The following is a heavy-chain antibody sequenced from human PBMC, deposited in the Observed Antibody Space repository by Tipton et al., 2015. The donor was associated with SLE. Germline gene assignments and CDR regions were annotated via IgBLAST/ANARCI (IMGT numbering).Heavy chain of an antibody. V-gene: IGHV4-61*01. CDR1: GGSISSSSYY. CDR2: IHYSGST. CDR3: AGPYGSGSYGTY. D-gene: IGHD3-10*01. Sequence: TLSLTCTVSGGSISSSSYYWSWIRQPPGKGLEWIGYIHYSGSTNYNPSLKSRVTISVDTSKNQFSLKLSSVTAADTAVYYCAGPYGSGSYGTYWGQGTLVTVSS. J-gene: IGHJ4*02.